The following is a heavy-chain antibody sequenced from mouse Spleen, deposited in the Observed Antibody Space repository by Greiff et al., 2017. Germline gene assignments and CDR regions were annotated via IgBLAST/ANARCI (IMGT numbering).Heavy chain of an antibody. J-gene: IGHJ4*01. CDR2: IWSGGST. D-gene: IGHD1-1*01. V-gene: IGHV2-4*01. CDR1: GFSLTSYG. Sequence: VKLVESGPGLVQPSQSLSITCTVSGFSLTSYGVHWVRQPPGKGLEWLGVIWSGGSTDYNAAFISRLSISKDNSKSQVFFKMNSLQADDTAIYYCAKGYGSSSASYAMDYWGQGTSVTVSS. CDR3: AKGYGSSSASYAMDY.